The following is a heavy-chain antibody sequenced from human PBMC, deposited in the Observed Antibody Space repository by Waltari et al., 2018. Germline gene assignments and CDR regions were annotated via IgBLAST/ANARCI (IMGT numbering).Heavy chain of an antibody. CDR3: ARDHQQWLAT. V-gene: IGHV3-48*01. Sequence: EVQLVESGGGLVQPGGSLRLSCAASGFTFSSYSMNWVRQAPGKGLEWVSYISSSSSTIYYADSVKGRFTISRDNAKNSLYLQMNSLRAEDTAVYYCARDHQQWLATWGQGTLVTVSS. CDR1: GFTFSSYS. D-gene: IGHD6-19*01. CDR2: ISSSSSTI. J-gene: IGHJ5*02.